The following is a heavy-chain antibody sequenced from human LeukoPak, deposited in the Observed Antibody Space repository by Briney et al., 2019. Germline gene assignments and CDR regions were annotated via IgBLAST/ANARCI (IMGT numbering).Heavy chain of an antibody. V-gene: IGHV3-21*06. J-gene: IGHJ4*02. D-gene: IGHD3-22*01. CDR3: ARASVSYDSSGYYFDY. CDR1: GFTFTNYN. Sequence: GGSLRLSCAASGFTFTNYNFYWVRQAPGRGLEWVSSISSTSSYIYYADSMKGRFTISRDNAKNSLYLQMNSLRAEDTAVYYCARASVSYDSSGYYFDYWGQGTLVTVSS. CDR2: ISSTSSYI.